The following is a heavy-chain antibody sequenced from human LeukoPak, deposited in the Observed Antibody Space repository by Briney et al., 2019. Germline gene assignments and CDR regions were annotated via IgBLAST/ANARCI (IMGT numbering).Heavy chain of an antibody. CDR2: IIPIFGTA. Sequence: SVKVSCKASGGTFSSYAISWVRQAPGQGLEWMGGIIPIFGTANYAQKFQGRVTITTDESTSTAYMELSSLRSEDTAVYYCARHYYYDSSGYYFNYWGQGTLVTVSS. V-gene: IGHV1-69*05. CDR3: ARHYYYDSSGYYFNY. CDR1: GGTFSSYA. J-gene: IGHJ4*02. D-gene: IGHD3-22*01.